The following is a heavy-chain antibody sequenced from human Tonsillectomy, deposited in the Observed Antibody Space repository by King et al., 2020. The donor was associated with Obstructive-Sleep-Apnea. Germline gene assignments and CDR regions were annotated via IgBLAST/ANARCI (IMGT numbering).Heavy chain of an antibody. V-gene: IGHV3-23*04. CDR3: AKGPFDYDPFDY. CDR1: GFTFRSFS. CDR2: ISGNGGST. D-gene: IGHD4/OR15-4a*01. J-gene: IGHJ4*02. Sequence: VQLVESGGGLVQPGGSLRLSCAASGFTFRSFSVMWVRPAPGKGLEWVSSISGNGGSTYYADSVKGRFSIYRDNSKNTADLQMKSLRAEDTAVYYCAKGPFDYDPFDYWGQGTLVTVSS.